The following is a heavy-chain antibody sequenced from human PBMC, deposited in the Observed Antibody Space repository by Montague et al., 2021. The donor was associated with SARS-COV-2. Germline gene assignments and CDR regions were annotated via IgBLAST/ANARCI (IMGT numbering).Heavy chain of an antibody. CDR1: GGSFSAYD. J-gene: IGHJ4*02. Sequence: SETLSLTCAVYGGSFSAYDWTWIRQSPGKGLEWIGEITDNGSTKYNPSLKSRVTVSSDTSKNQFSLKLKSVTAADTAVYYCARGLVEITMMAVVFTGGIYYLDNWGRGTRVIVSS. V-gene: IGHV4-34*01. CDR3: ARGLVEITMMAVVFTGGIYYLDN. D-gene: IGHD3-22*01. CDR2: ITDNGST.